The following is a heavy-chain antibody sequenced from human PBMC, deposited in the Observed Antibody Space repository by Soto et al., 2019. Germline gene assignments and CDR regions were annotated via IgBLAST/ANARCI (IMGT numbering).Heavy chain of an antibody. V-gene: IGHV3-74*01. CDR2: ISGDGSST. Sequence: EVQLVESGGGLVQPGGSLRLSCAASGFTFSSYWMYWFRQAPGKGLVWVSGISGDGSSTTHADSVKGRFTISRDNAKNTLYLQMNSLRVEATAVYYCARAGLLASGDYWGQGTLVTVSS. CDR1: GFTFSSYW. D-gene: IGHD1-26*01. J-gene: IGHJ4*02. CDR3: ARAGLLASGDY.